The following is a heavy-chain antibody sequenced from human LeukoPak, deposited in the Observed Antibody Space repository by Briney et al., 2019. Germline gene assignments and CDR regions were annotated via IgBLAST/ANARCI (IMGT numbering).Heavy chain of an antibody. CDR2: ISSSSSYT. CDR3: ARDPESSMDV. D-gene: IGHD1-14*01. J-gene: IGHJ6*02. CDR1: GFTFSDYY. V-gene: IGHV3-11*06. Sequence: PGGSLRLSCAASGFTFSDYYMSWIRQAPGKGLEWVSYISSSSSYTNYADSVKGRFTISRDNSKNTVYLQMNSLRGEDTAVYYCARDPESSMDVWGQGTTVTVSS.